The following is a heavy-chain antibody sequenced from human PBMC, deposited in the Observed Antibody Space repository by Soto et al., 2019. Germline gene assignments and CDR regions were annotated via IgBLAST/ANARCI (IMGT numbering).Heavy chain of an antibody. Sequence: SETLSLTCAVSGGSISSSNWWSWVRQPPGKGLEWIGEIYHSGSTNYNPSLKSRVTISVDKSKNQFSLKLSSVTAADTAVYYCARTPSLYYYDSSGYLAAWGQGTLVTVSS. CDR1: GGSISSSNW. V-gene: IGHV4-4*02. J-gene: IGHJ5*02. CDR3: ARTPSLYYYDSSGYLAA. D-gene: IGHD3-22*01. CDR2: IYHSGST.